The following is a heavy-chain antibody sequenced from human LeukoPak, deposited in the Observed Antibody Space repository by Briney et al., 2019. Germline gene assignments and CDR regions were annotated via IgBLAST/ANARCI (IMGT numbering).Heavy chain of an antibody. Sequence: GSVRLSCAASGFTVNSNYMSWVGQAPGKGLEWVSVVYSGDRTYYADAVKGRFTISRDDSTNTLYLLMNSLRAEDTAVYYCARGYLIDYCGQRTVVADSS. CDR3: ARGYLIDY. CDR2: VYSGDRT. CDR1: GFTVNSNY. D-gene: IGHD1-26*01. J-gene: IGHJ4*02. V-gene: IGHV3-66*01.